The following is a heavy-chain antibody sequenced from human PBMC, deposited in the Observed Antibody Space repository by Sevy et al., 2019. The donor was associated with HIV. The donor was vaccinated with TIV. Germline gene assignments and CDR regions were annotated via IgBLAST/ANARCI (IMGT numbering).Heavy chain of an antibody. Sequence: GGSLRLSCAASGFTFSSYWMSWVRQAPGKGLEWVANIKQDGGEKNYVDSVKGRFTISRDNAKNSLYLQMNSLGADDTAVYYCARDGVMGSYWGQGTLVTVSS. CDR1: GFTFSSYW. D-gene: IGHD3-16*01. CDR3: ARDGVMGSY. V-gene: IGHV3-7*01. CDR2: IKQDGGEK. J-gene: IGHJ4*02.